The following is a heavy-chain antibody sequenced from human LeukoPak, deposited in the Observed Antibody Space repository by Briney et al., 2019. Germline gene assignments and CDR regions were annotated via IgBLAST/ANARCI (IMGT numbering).Heavy chain of an antibody. CDR2: SYYSGST. CDR3: ARDTIYGSGRYYRHYFDY. D-gene: IGHD3-10*01. CDR1: GGSISSYY. Sequence: SETLSLTCTVSGGSISSYYWSWLRQPPGKGLEWIGYSYYSGSTNYNPSLKSRVTISVDTSKNQFSLKLSSVTAPDTAVYYCARDTIYGSGRYYRHYFDYWGPGTLVPVSS. J-gene: IGHJ4*02. V-gene: IGHV4-59*01.